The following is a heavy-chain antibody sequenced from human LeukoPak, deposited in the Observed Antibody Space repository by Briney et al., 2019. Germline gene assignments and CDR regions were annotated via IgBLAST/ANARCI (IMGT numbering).Heavy chain of an antibody. CDR1: GGTFSSYA. J-gene: IGHJ4*02. CDR2: IIPILGIA. V-gene: IGHV1-69*04. D-gene: IGHD3-22*01. CDR3: AKDLATDYYDSSGYFDY. Sequence: GASVKVSCKASGGTFSSYAISWVRQAPGQGLEWMGRIIPILGIANYAQKFQGRVTITADKSTSTAYMELSSLRSEDTAVYYCAKDLATDYYDSSGYFDYWGQGTLVTVSS.